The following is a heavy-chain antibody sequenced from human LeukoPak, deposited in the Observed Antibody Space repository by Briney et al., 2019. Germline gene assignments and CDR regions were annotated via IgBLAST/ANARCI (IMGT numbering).Heavy chain of an antibody. Sequence: GGSLRLSCAASGFTFSSYGMHWVCQAPGKGLEWVAVISYDGSNKYYADSVKGRFTISRDNSKNTLYLQMNSLRAEDTAVYYCTDGRRGAFDIWGQGTMVTVSS. CDR1: GFTFSSYG. CDR3: TDGRRGAFDI. V-gene: IGHV3-30*03. CDR2: ISYDGSNK. J-gene: IGHJ3*02. D-gene: IGHD5-24*01.